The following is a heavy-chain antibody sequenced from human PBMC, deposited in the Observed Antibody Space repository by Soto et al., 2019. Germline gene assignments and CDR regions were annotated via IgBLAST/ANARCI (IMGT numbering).Heavy chain of an antibody. CDR1: GFTFSSYW. V-gene: IGHV3-7*01. D-gene: IGHD3-22*01. Sequence: EVQLVESGGGLVQPGGSLRLSCAASGFTFSSYWMSWVRQAPGKGLEWVANIKQDGSEKYYVDSVKGRFTISRDNAKNAVYVQMTSLRAEETAVYYCARDLPPRVSRHYYDSRVGYFDSWGQGTLVTVSS. CDR2: IKQDGSEK. J-gene: IGHJ4*02. CDR3: ARDLPPRVSRHYYDSRVGYFDS.